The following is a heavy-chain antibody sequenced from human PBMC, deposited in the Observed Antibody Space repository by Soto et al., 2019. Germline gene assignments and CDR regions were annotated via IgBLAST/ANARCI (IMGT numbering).Heavy chain of an antibody. V-gene: IGHV1-18*01. CDR2: ISAYNGNT. CDR3: ASPRPGGYYYYGMDV. CDR1: GYTLTSYG. D-gene: IGHD6-6*01. Sequence: ASVKVSCKASGYTLTSYGISWVRQAPGQGLEWMGWISAYNGNTNYAQKLQGRVTMTTDTSTSTAYMELRSLRSDDTAVYYCASPRPGGYYYYGMDVWGQGTTVTVSS. J-gene: IGHJ6*02.